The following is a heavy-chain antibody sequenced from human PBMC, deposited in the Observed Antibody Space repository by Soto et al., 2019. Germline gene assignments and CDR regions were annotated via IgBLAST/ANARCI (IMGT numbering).Heavy chain of an antibody. CDR3: ARGGLAARKGRWFDP. CDR2: IHYSGST. CDR1: GVSINSYY. D-gene: IGHD6-6*01. Sequence: PSVTQSLTYNHSGVSINSYYWFLLRPPQGKGLEWIGYIHYSGSTNYNPSLKSRVTISVDTPKNQFSLKVNSMTAADTAVYYCARGGLAARKGRWFDPWGQGKLVNVSS. V-gene: IGHV4-59*07. J-gene: IGHJ5*02.